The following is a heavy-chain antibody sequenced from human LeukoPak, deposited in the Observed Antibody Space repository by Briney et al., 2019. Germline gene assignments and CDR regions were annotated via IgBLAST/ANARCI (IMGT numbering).Heavy chain of an antibody. V-gene: IGHV4-30-4*07. CDR1: GGSISSGGYS. CDR2: IYYSGST. D-gene: IGHD6-13*01. Sequence: SETLSLTCAVSGGSISSGGYSWSWIRQPPGKGLEWIGYIYYSGSTYYNPSLKSRVTISVDTSKNQFSLKLSSGTAADTAVDCFAMVSSRWYCFNYWGQGPLVTVSS. J-gene: IGHJ4*02. CDR3: AMVSSRWYCFNY.